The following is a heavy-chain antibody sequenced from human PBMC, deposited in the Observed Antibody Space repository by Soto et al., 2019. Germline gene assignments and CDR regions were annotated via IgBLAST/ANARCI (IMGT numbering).Heavy chain of an antibody. J-gene: IGHJ4*02. CDR3: AANPRHDTDPLWHY. Sequence: HGESLKISCKTSGFAFSNYWVGWVRQMPGKGFEWMGITYPGDSATKYSPSFQGHVTISSDKSTNTAYLQWSSLRASDTAIYFCAANPRHDTDPLWHYWGQGTLVTVSS. D-gene: IGHD3-16*01. CDR2: TYPGDSAT. CDR1: GFAFSNYW. V-gene: IGHV5-51*01.